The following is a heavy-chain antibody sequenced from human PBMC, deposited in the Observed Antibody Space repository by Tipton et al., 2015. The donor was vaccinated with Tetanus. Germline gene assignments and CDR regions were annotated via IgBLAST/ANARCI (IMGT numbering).Heavy chain of an antibody. CDR2: ILSEDDIK. CDR1: GFSFSNFG. J-gene: IGHJ4*02. V-gene: IGHV3-33*01. Sequence: SLRLSCAASGFSFSNFGMHWVRQTPGKGLEWVAVILSEDDIKYYADSVKGRFTISRDNSKDTLFLQMDSLRAEDTAIYYCARRKDSSSYHPYYFDYWGQGTLVTVSS. CDR3: ARRKDSSSYHPYYFDY. D-gene: IGHD3-22*01.